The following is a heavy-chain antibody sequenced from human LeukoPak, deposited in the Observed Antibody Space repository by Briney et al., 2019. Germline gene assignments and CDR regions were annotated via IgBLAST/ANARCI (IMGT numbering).Heavy chain of an antibody. CDR2: INPNGGGS. Sequence: ASVKVSCKASGYTFTGYYMHLVRQAPGQGLEWMGRINPNGGGSNYAQKFQGRVTMAGDTSISTAYMELSRLRSDDTAVYYCARTHSSDWYYFDYWGQGTLVTVSS. V-gene: IGHV1-2*06. CDR3: ARTHSSDWYYFDY. CDR1: GYTFTGYY. D-gene: IGHD6-19*01. J-gene: IGHJ4*02.